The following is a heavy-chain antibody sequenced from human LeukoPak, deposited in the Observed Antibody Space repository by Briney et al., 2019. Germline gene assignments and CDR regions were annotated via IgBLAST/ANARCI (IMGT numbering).Heavy chain of an antibody. D-gene: IGHD2-15*01. J-gene: IGHJ6*02. CDR1: GFTVSTNY. CDR2: TSIGGTT. Sequence: PGGSLRLSCAASGFTVSTNYMSWVRQVSGEGLEFVSLTSIGGTTDYADSVKGGFTISSDNSKNTLYLQMNSLRAEDTAVYYCASLAVVVVAANYGMDVWGQGTTVTVSS. CDR3: ASLAVVVVAANYGMDV. V-gene: IGHV3-53*01.